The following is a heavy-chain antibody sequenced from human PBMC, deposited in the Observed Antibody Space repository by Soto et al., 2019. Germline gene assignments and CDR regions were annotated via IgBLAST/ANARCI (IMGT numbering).Heavy chain of an antibody. V-gene: IGHV1-18*01. CDR3: ARDLGGSYYAPVDY. CDR2: ISAYKGNT. CDR1: GYTFTSYG. J-gene: IGHJ4*02. Sequence: QVQLVQSGAEVKKPGASVKVSCKASGYTFTSYGISWVRQAPGQGLGWMGWISAYKGNTKYAQKLQGRVTPTTDTSTSTAYMELRSLRSDDTAVYYCARDLGGSYYAPVDYWGQGTLVTVSS. D-gene: IGHD1-26*01.